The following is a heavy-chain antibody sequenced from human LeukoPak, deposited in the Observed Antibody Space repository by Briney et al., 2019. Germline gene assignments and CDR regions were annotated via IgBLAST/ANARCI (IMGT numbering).Heavy chain of an antibody. V-gene: IGHV4-61*01. J-gene: IGHJ4*02. CDR1: GGPVSSGSYY. D-gene: IGHD1-26*01. Sequence: SETLSLTCTVSGGPVSSGSYYWSWIRQPPGKGLEWIGYIYYSGSTNYNPSLKSRVTISVDTSKNQFSLKLSSVTAADTAVYYCARVLVGATEGFDYWGQGTLVTVSS. CDR3: ARVLVGATEGFDY. CDR2: IYYSGST.